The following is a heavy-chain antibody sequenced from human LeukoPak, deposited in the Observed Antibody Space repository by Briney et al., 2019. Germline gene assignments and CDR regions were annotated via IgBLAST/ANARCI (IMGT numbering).Heavy chain of an antibody. V-gene: IGHV3-66*02. J-gene: IGHJ4*02. CDR3: ARMRGYCSSTGCRDY. Sequence: GGSLRLSCAASGFTVSSNYMSWVRQAPGKGLEWVSVIYSGGSTYYADSVKGRFTISRDNSKNTLYLQMNSLRAEDTAVYYCARMRGYCSSTGCRDYWGQGTLVTVSS. CDR2: IYSGGST. D-gene: IGHD2-2*01. CDR1: GFTVSSNY.